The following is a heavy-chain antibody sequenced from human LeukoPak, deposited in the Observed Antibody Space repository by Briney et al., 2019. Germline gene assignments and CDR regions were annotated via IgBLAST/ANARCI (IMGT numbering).Heavy chain of an antibody. Sequence: SGTLSLTFAVYGGSFRGYYWSWIRQPPGKGLAWIGEINHSGSTNYNPSLKSRVTISVDTFKSQFSLKLSSVTAADTAVYYCARKGRYYDFWSGPRYYYMDVWGKGTTVTVSS. V-gene: IGHV4-34*01. CDR3: ARKGRYYDFWSGPRYYYMDV. J-gene: IGHJ6*03. CDR1: GGSFRGYY. D-gene: IGHD3-3*01. CDR2: INHSGST.